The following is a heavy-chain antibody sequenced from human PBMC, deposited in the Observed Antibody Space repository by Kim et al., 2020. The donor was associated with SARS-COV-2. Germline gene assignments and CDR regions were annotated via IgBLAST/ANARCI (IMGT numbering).Heavy chain of an antibody. J-gene: IGHJ4*02. D-gene: IGHD3-10*01. V-gene: IGHV3-21*01. Sequence: GGSLRHSCAASGFTFSSYSMNWVRQAPGKGLEWVSSISSSSSYIYYADSVKGRFTISRDNAKNSLYLQMNSLRAEDTAVYYCAPLWFGELGAVDFDYWGQGTLVTVSS. CDR2: ISSSSSYI. CDR3: APLWFGELGAVDFDY. CDR1: GFTFSSYS.